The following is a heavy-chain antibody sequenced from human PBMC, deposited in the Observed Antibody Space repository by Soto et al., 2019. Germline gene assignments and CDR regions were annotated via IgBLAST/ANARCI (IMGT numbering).Heavy chain of an antibody. D-gene: IGHD7-27*01. CDR2: MSNNGGNT. J-gene: IGHJ2*01. Sequence: EVQLLESGGGLVQPGGSLRLSCAASGFIFSSYAMSWVRQAPGKGLEWVSSMSNNGGNTYYAEPVKGRFTISRDNSKNTLYPQMNSLRVDDTGVYYCAKPEGGAWGLKGGRYFDLWGRGTLVTVSS. CDR1: GFIFSSYA. V-gene: IGHV3-23*01. CDR3: AKPEGGAWGLKGGRYFDL.